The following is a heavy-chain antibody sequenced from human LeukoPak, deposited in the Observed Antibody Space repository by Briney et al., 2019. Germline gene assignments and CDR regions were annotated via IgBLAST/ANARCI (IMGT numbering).Heavy chain of an antibody. J-gene: IGHJ5*02. Sequence: RSSETLSLTCTVSGGSISSYYWSWIRQPPGKGLEWIGYIYYSGSTNYNPSLKSRVTISVDTSKNQFSLKLSSVTAADTAVYYCARGGVGDCSGGSCYFWFDPWGQGTLVTVSS. CDR1: GGSISSYY. D-gene: IGHD2-15*01. CDR2: IYYSGST. CDR3: ARGGVGDCSGGSCYFWFDP. V-gene: IGHV4-59*01.